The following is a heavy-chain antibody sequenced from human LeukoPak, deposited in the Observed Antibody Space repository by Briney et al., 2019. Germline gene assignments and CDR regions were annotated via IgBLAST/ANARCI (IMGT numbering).Heavy chain of an antibody. CDR2: ISSSGSTI. CDR1: GFIFTNYE. J-gene: IGHJ4*02. Sequence: GGSLRLSCAASGFIFTNYEMNWVRQAPGKGLEWVSYISSSGSTIYYADSVKGRFTISRDNAKNSLYLQMNSLRAEDTAIYYCARVNKGYCSSTSCSPDSNYGYWGQGTLVTVSS. V-gene: IGHV3-48*03. D-gene: IGHD2-2*01. CDR3: ARVNKGYCSSTSCSPDSNYGY.